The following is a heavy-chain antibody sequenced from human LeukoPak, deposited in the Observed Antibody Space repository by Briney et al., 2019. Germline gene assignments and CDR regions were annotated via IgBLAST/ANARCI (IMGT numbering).Heavy chain of an antibody. CDR1: GFTFSRFG. CDR2: IWYDGSNK. CDR3: ARDYYYDSSGYWDYYFDY. D-gene: IGHD3-22*01. V-gene: IGHV3-33*07. Sequence: GRSLRLSCAASGFTFSRFGMYWVRQAPGKGLEWVAVIWYDGSNKYYADSVKGRFTISRDNSKNTSYLEMNSLRAEDTAVYYCARDYYYDSSGYWDYYFDYWGQGTLVSVSS. J-gene: IGHJ4*02.